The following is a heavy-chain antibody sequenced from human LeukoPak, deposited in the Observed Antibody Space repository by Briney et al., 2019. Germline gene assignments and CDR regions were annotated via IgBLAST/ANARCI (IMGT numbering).Heavy chain of an antibody. CDR3: ATHPGDYWFGYLQF. CDR1: GFTFSSYW. V-gene: IGHV3-7*01. J-gene: IGHJ4*02. CDR2: IKQDGSEK. D-gene: IGHD3-10*01. Sequence: GGSLRLSCAASGFTFSSYWMSWVRQAPGKGLEWVAQIKQDGSEKYYIDSVKGRFTVSRDNAKNSLYLQMNSLRAEDTAVYYCATHPGDYWFGYLQFWGQGTLVTVSS.